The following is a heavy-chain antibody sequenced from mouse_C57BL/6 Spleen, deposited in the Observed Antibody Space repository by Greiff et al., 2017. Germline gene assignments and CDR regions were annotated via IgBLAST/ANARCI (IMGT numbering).Heavy chain of an antibody. V-gene: IGHV1-26*01. CDR2: INPNNGGT. J-gene: IGHJ3*01. CDR3: ARGSYDYDRAWFAY. Sequence: EVQLQQSGPELVKPGASVKISCKASGYTFTDYYMNWVKQSHGKSLEWIGDINPNNGGTSYNQKFKGKATWTVDKSSSTAYMELRSLTSEDSAVYYCARGSYDYDRAWFAYWGQGTLVTVSA. CDR1: GYTFTDYY. D-gene: IGHD2-4*01.